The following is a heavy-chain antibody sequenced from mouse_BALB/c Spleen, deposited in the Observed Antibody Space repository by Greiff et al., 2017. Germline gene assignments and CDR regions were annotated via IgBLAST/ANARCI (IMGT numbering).Heavy chain of an antibody. CDR2: IYPGRGIT. J-gene: IGHJ1*01. CDR3: SRRGYGSSYGYCDV. Sequence: VQLQQSGAELVKPGASVKMSCKASGYTFTSYWINWVKQRPGQGLEWIGDIYPGRGITNYNEKFKSKATLTLDTSSSTAYMQLSSLTSEDSAVYYCSRRGYGSSYGYCDVWGAGTTVTVSS. CDR1: GYTFTSYW. V-gene: IGHV1-55*01. D-gene: IGHD1-1*01.